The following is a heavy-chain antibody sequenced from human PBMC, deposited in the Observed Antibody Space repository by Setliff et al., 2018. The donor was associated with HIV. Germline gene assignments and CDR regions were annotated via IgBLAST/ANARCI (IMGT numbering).Heavy chain of an antibody. J-gene: IGHJ3*02. D-gene: IGHD3-16*01. Sequence: GESLKISCKGSGYVFTDYWIAWVRQMPGKGLEWMGIIYPDDSDTTYSPSFQGQVTLSVDKSISTAYRQWNSLQASDTAMYYCARSEGDWGAFGIWGQGAMVTVSS. CDR3: ARSEGDWGAFGI. CDR2: IYPDDSDT. CDR1: GYVFTDYW. V-gene: IGHV5-51*01.